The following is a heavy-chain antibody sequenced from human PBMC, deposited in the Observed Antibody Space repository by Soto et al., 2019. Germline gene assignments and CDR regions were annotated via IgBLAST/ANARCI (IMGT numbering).Heavy chain of an antibody. V-gene: IGHV1-8*01. J-gene: IGHJ5*02. CDR1: GYTFTTYD. D-gene: IGHD7-27*01. Sequence: QVQLVQSGAEVKKPGASVKVSCKASGYTFTTYDINWVRQATGQGLEWIGWMSPTTGNTGYAQNFQGRVTMTRNPSISTAYMELSSLTSEDTAVYYCERGPPNWGVDLWGQGTLVPVSS. CDR2: MSPTTGNT. CDR3: ERGPPNWGVDL.